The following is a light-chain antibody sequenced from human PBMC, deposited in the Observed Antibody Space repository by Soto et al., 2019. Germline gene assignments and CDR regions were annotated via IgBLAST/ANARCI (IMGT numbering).Light chain of an antibody. CDR1: QGLVHSDGNTY. CDR2: EIS. J-gene: IGKJ2*01. Sequence: DIVMNQTPLSSPVTLGQPASISCRSSQGLVHSDGNTYLSWLQQRPGQPPRLLIYEISNRFSGVPDRFSGSGAGTDFTLKISRVEAEDVGIYYCMQATQFPYTFGQGTKLEIK. CDR3: MQATQFPYT. V-gene: IGKV2-24*01.